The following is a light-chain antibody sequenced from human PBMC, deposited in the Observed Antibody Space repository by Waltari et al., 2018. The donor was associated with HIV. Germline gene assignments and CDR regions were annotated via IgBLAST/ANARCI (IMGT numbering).Light chain of an antibody. CDR1: QSISGA. CDR3: QQGSGWPPAFS. J-gene: IGKJ4*01. V-gene: IGKV3-11*01. CDR2: DAS. Sequence: EVPLTQSPATLSLSPGESATLSCRASQSISGAVAWYQQTPGQAPRLLIYDASGRYTGIPARFRGSGAGTDFTLTISSLEPEDFGIYYCQQGSGWPPAFSFGGGTRVDIK.